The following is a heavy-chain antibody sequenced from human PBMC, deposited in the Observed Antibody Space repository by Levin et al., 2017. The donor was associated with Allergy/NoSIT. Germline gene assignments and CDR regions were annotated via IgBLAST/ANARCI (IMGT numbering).Heavy chain of an antibody. J-gene: IGHJ6*02. Sequence: SETLSLTCIVSGGSISTSGYYWGWIRQSPGKGLEWIGSVYHSGGTFYNPSLKSRITISMDTSKNQFSLRLTSVTAADTAVYYCASSIYYYYYAMDVWGQGTTVTVSS. V-gene: IGHV4-39*07. CDR3: ASSIYYYYYAMDV. CDR1: GGSISTSGYY. CDR2: VYHSGGT.